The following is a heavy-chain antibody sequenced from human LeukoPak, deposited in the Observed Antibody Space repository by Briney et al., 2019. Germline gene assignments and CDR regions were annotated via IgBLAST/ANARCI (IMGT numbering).Heavy chain of an antibody. V-gene: IGHV3-23*01. CDR1: GFMYGSYA. CDR2: ISNSGVYT. CDR3: VRGSGPRGVYSAALS. D-gene: IGHD3-10*01. J-gene: IGHJ5*02. Sequence: PGGSLRLSCAVSGFMYGSYAMSWVRQAPGKGLEYVSSISNSGVYTFYADSVKGRFTISRDNSENTLYLQMNSLRAEDTAIYFCVRGSGPRGVYSAALSWGQGTQVTVSS.